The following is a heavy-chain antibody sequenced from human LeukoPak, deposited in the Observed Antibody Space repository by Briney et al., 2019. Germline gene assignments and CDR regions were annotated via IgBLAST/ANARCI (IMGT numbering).Heavy chain of an antibody. J-gene: IGHJ4*02. CDR3: ARELRYCSGGSCASGFGY. CDR2: INHSGST. Sequence: SQTLSLTCAVSGGSISSGGYSWSWIRQPPGKGLEWIGYINHSGSTYYNPSLKSRVTISVDRSKNQFSLKLSSVTAADTAVYYCARELRYCSGGSCASGFGYWGQGTLVTVSS. CDR1: GGSISSGGYS. V-gene: IGHV4-30-2*01. D-gene: IGHD2-15*01.